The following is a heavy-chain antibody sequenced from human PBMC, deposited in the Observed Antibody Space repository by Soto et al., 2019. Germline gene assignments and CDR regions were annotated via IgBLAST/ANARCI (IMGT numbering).Heavy chain of an antibody. Sequence: PGGSLRLSCTASGFTFSMYWMHWVRQVPGKGPEWVSRISDDGSRADYADSVKGRFTISRDNAKNTLCLEMHVLRADDTAVYYCTRGPRPSSVGTGAFWGQGTPVTVSS. D-gene: IGHD3-10*01. CDR3: TRGPRPSSVGTGAF. V-gene: IGHV3-74*01. CDR1: GFTFSMYW. J-gene: IGHJ4*02. CDR2: ISDDGSRA.